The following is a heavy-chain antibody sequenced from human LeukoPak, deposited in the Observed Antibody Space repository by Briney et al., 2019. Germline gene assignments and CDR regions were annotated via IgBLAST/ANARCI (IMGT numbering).Heavy chain of an antibody. V-gene: IGHV3-21*01. CDR1: GFTFSSYA. D-gene: IGHD3-16*01. Sequence: GRSLRLSCAASGFTFSSYAMHWVRQAPGKGLEWVSAISGHSSHIYYGDSVKGRFTISRDNARNSLYLQMNSLGVEDTAVYYCGRAFPPLRTSSAGDLWGQGTLVTVSS. J-gene: IGHJ4*02. CDR3: GRAFPPLRTSSAGDL. CDR2: ISGHSSHI.